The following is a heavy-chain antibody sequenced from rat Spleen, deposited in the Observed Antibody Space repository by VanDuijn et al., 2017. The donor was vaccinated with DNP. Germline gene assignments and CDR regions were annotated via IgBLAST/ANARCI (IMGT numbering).Heavy chain of an antibody. Sequence: EVQLVESGGGLVQPGRSLKLSCAASGFTFSDYNMAWVRQAPKKGLEWVASISTVGDNTYYPDSVKGRFTISRDNAKNTLYLQMNSLRSEDMATYYCARPLYNNYGGFAYWGQGTLVTVSS. J-gene: IGHJ3*01. V-gene: IGHV5S23*01. CDR3: ARPLYNNYGGFAY. D-gene: IGHD1-10*01. CDR1: GFTFSDYN. CDR2: ISTVGDNT.